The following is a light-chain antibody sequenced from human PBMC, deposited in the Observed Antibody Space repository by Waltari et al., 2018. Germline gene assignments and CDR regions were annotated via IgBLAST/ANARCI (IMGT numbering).Light chain of an antibody. J-gene: IGLJ2*01. CDR1: NAGSKS. CDR3: QVWDTTSDRVV. Sequence: SYVLTHPPSASVATGETARTTRGGANAGSKSWHWYQQKPGQPPLLVVYDESARPSGIPDRFSASNSGNTATLTISRVENGDEADYYCQVWDTTSDRVVFGGGTKLTVL. V-gene: IGLV3-21*02. CDR2: DES.